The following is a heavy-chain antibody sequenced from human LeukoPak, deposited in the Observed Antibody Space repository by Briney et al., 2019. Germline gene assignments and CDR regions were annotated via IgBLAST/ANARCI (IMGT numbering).Heavy chain of an antibody. V-gene: IGHV3-21*01. Sequence: PGGSLRLSCAASGFTFSSYSMNWVRQAPGKGLEWVSSISSSSSYIYYADSVKGRFTISRDNAKNSLYLQMNSLRAEDTAVYYCARARSNYRPNWFDPWGQGTLVIVSS. CDR3: ARARSNYRPNWFDP. D-gene: IGHD1-26*01. CDR1: GFTFSSYS. CDR2: ISSSSSYI. J-gene: IGHJ5*02.